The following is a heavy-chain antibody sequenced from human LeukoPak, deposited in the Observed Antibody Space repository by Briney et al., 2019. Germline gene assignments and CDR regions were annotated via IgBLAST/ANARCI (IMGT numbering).Heavy chain of an antibody. D-gene: IGHD3-10*01. Sequence: GGSLRLSCAASGFTFSSYWMHWVRQAPGKGLVWVSRIHSDGAYTDYADSVKGRFTISRDNSKNTLCLQMNSLRAEDTAVYYCAKDPYYYGSGGAFDIWGQGTMVTVSS. V-gene: IGHV3-74*01. CDR3: AKDPYYYGSGGAFDI. CDR1: GFTFSSYW. J-gene: IGHJ3*02. CDR2: IHSDGAYT.